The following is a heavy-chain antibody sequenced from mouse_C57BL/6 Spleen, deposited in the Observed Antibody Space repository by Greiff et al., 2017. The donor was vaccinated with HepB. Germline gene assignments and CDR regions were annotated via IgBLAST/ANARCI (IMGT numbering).Heavy chain of an antibody. J-gene: IGHJ4*01. CDR1: GFSLTSYG. V-gene: IGHV2-2*01. Sequence: VKLVESGPGLVQPSQSLSITCTVSGFSLTSYGVHWVRQSPGKGLEWLGVIWSSGSTDYNAAFISRLSISKDNSKSQVFFKMNSLQADDTAIYYCARGGYYYAMDYWGQGTSVTVSS. CDR3: ARGGYYYAMDY. D-gene: IGHD3-1*01. CDR2: IWSSGST.